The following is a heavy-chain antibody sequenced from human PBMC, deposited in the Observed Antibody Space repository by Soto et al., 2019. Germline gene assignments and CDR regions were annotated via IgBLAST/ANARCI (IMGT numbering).Heavy chain of an antibody. CDR1: GGSISSGGYY. J-gene: IGHJ5*02. D-gene: IGHD2-2*01. CDR2: IYYSGST. V-gene: IGHV4-31*02. CDR3: AKHAEYQLVSWFDP. Sequence: SETLSLTCTVSGGSISSGGYYWSWIRQHPGKGLEWIGYIYYSGSTYYNPSLKSRVTISVDTSKNQFSLKLSSVTAEDTAFYYCAKHAEYQLVSWFDPWGQGTLVTVSS.